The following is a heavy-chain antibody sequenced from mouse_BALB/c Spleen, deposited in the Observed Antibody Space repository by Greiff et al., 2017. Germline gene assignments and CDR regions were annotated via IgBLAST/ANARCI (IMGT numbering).Heavy chain of an antibody. Sequence: VNLVESGGGLVKPGGSLKLSCAASGFTFSSYAMSWVRQSPEKRLEWVAEISSGGSYTYYPDTVTGRFTISRDNAKNTLYLEMSSLRSEDTAMYYCARVGYEGAWFAYWGQGTLVTVSA. CDR1: GFTFSSYA. CDR3: ARVGYEGAWFAY. J-gene: IGHJ3*01. CDR2: ISSGGSYT. D-gene: IGHD2-10*02. V-gene: IGHV5-9-4*01.